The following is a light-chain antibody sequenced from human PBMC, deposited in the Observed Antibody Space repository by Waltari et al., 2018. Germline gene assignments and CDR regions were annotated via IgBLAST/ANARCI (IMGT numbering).Light chain of an antibody. CDR3: LVSYSGSWV. CDR1: TGAVPSSHY. V-gene: IGLV7-46*01. J-gene: IGLJ3*02. Sequence: QAVVTQEPSLTVSPGGTVPLTCCSTTGAVPSSHYPSWFQPKPGQVPRTLIYDTSNKQSWTPARFSGALLGGKAALTLSGARPEDEAEYFCLVSYSGSWVFGGGTRLTVL. CDR2: DTS.